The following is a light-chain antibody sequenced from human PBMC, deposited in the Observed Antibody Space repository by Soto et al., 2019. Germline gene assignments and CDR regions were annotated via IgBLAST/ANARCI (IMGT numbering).Light chain of an antibody. Sequence: DIQMTQSPSSLSASVGDRVTISCRASQSISSYLNWYQQKLGEAPKVLIHAASSLQSGVPSRFSGSGSGTDFTLTISSLQPDDSATYYCQQSFTVPFPFAQGTRLEIK. CDR3: QQSFTVPFP. J-gene: IGKJ5*01. CDR2: AAS. CDR1: QSISSY. V-gene: IGKV1-39*01.